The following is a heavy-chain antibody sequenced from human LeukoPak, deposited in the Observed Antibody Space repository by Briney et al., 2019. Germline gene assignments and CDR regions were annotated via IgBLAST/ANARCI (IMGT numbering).Heavy chain of an antibody. J-gene: IGHJ5*01. D-gene: IGHD6-13*01. CDR2: IKQGGREK. V-gene: IGHV3-7*01. CDR1: GFTYSSYW. Sequence: GGSLRLSCAAWGFTYSSYWMRCVPHATGKAREGVANIKQGGREKYHVASVKGRFTISRDNAQNSLYLQMNNLRAEDTAVYYCARGGRWYSGGEGTLVTVSS. CDR3: ARGGRWYS.